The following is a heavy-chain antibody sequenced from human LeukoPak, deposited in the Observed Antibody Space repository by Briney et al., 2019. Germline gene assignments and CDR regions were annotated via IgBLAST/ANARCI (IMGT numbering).Heavy chain of an antibody. CDR2: IYYSGST. Sequence: SETLSLTCTVSGGSISSSSYYWGWIRQPPWKGLEWIGSIYYSGSTYYNPSLKSRVTISVDTSKNQFSLKLSSVTAADTAVYYGARNGCSGGRCYETRGYFDYWGQGTLVTVSS. CDR3: ARNGCSGGRCYETRGYFDY. D-gene: IGHD2-15*01. CDR1: GGSISSSSYY. J-gene: IGHJ4*02. V-gene: IGHV4-39*01.